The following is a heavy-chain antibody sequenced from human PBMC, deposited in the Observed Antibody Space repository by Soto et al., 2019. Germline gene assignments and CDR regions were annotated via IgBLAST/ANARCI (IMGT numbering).Heavy chain of an antibody. CDR2: MNPNSGNT. CDR3: ARLKTEKYSSGWYYYGMDV. D-gene: IGHD6-19*01. J-gene: IGHJ6*02. V-gene: IGHV1-8*01. CDR1: GYTFTSYD. Sequence: ASVKVSCKASGYTFTSYDINWVRQATGQGLEWMGWMNPNSGNTGYAQKLQGRVTMTRNTSISTAYMELSSLRSEDTAVYYCARLKTEKYSSGWYYYGMDVWGQGTTVTVSS.